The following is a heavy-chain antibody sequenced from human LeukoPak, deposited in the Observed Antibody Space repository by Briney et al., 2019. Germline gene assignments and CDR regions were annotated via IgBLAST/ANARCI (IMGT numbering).Heavy chain of an antibody. CDR3: ARAAYNWN. CDR1: GFTIRDYV. V-gene: IGHV3-11*01. D-gene: IGHD1-20*01. CDR2: IDPSGTAL. J-gene: IGHJ4*02. Sequence: GGSLRLSCAASGFTIRDYVMSWVRQAPGKGLEWVSYIDPSGTALYYADSVKGRFTVSRDNGKNALSLQLRGLRAADTALYYCARAAYNWNWGQGTLVTVSS.